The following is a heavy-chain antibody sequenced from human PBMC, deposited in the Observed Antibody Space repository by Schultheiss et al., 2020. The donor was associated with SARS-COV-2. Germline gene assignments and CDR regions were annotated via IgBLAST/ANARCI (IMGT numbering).Heavy chain of an antibody. CDR2: MNPNSGNT. V-gene: IGHV1-8*03. D-gene: IGHD7-27*01. Sequence: ASVKVSCKASGYTFTSYGISWVRQATGQGLEWMGWMNPNSGNTGYAQKFQGRVTITRNTSISTAYMELSSLRSEDTAVYYCARLAGVNWFDPWGQGTLVTVSS. CDR1: GYTFTSYG. J-gene: IGHJ5*02. CDR3: ARLAGVNWFDP.